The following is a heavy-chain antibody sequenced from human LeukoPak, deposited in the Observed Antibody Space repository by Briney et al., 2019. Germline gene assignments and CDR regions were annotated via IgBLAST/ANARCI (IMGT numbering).Heavy chain of an antibody. J-gene: IGHJ4*02. V-gene: IGHV3-30*01. Sequence: GGSLRLSCAASGFTFSSYAMHWVRQAPGKGLEWVAVVSYDGSNKFYADSVKGRFTISRDNSKNTLSLQMNSLRAEDTAVYCCARDRSQRAYSYGPDGEWGQGTLVTVSS. CDR2: VSYDGSNK. D-gene: IGHD5-18*01. CDR3: ARDRSQRAYSYGPDGE. CDR1: GFTFSSYA.